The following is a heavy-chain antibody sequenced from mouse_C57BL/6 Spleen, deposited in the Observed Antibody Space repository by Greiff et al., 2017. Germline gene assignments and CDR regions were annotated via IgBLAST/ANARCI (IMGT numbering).Heavy chain of an antibody. V-gene: IGHV5-4*01. D-gene: IGHD1-1*01. CDR2: ISDGGSYT. Sequence: EVQLVESGGGLVKPGGSLKLSCAASGFTFSSYAMSWVRQTPEKRLEWVATISDGGSYTYSPDNVKGRFTISRDNAKNNLYLQMSHLKSEDTAMYYCARDDYGSSYNAMDYWGQGTSVTVSS. CDR3: ARDDYGSSYNAMDY. CDR1: GFTFSSYA. J-gene: IGHJ4*01.